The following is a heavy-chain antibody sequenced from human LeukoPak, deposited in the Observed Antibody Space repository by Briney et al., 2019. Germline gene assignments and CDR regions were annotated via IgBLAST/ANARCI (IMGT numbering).Heavy chain of an antibody. CDR3: AEDSSSWYHNWFDP. J-gene: IGHJ5*02. V-gene: IGHV3-30*18. CDR2: ISYDGSNK. CDR1: GFTFSSYG. D-gene: IGHD6-13*01. Sequence: PGGSLRLSCAASGFTFSSYGMHWVRQAPGKGPEWVAVISYDGSNKDYAESVKGRFTITRDNSKNTLYLEMNSLRTEDTAVYYCAEDSSSWYHNWFDPWGQGTLVIVSS.